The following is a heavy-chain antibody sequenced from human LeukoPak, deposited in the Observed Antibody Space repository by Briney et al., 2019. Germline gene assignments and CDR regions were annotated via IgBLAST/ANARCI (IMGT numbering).Heavy chain of an antibody. CDR3: TTIARRALYFQH. J-gene: IGHJ1*01. D-gene: IGHD1-14*01. Sequence: GGALRLSCAGSVFTFSNAWMSWVRQAPGKRLEGVGRIKSKTDGGATDYAAPVKGRFTISRDDSKNTLYLQMNSLKTEDTAVYYCTTIARRALYFQHWGRGTLVTVSS. CDR1: VFTFSNAW. CDR2: IKSKTDGGAT. V-gene: IGHV3-15*01.